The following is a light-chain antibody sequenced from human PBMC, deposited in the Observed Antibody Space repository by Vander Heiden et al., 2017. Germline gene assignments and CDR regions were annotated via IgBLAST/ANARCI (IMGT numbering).Light chain of an antibody. J-gene: IGLJ2*01. Sequence: SYQLTQQLSVSVALGQTARSTCEGNNNGSKNVHWYQQKPRQAPVLVIYRDSNRPSGIPERFSGSNSGNTATLTISRAQAGDEADYYCQGWDSSTVVFGGGTKLTVL. CDR1: NNGSKN. V-gene: IGLV3-9*01. CDR3: QGWDSSTVV. CDR2: RDS.